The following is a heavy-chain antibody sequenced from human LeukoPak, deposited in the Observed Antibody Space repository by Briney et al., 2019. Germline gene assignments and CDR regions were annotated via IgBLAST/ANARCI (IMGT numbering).Heavy chain of an antibody. V-gene: IGHV3-23*01. CDR1: GFTFSSYA. CDR2: ISGSGGST. CDR3: AKPPAAALVTAPKD. Sequence: GGSLRLSCAASGFTFSSYAMSWVRQAPGKGLEWVSAISGSGGSTYYADSVKGRFTISRDNSKNTLYLQMNSLRAEDTAVYYCAKPPAAALVTAPKDWGQGTLVTVSS. J-gene: IGHJ4*02. D-gene: IGHD2-21*02.